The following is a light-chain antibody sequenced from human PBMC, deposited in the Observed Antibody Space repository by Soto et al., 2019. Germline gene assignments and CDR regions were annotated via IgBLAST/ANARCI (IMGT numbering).Light chain of an antibody. CDR2: DAS. CDR3: QQG. Sequence: DIQTTQSTSTLSASVRDRVTITCRASQSSSSWLAWYQQKPRKAPKLLIYDASSLESGVPSRFSGSGSWTELTLRIRSLQPDYIAPDCCQQGFGPGTKVEIK. J-gene: IGKJ1*01. V-gene: IGKV1-5*01. CDR1: QSSSSW.